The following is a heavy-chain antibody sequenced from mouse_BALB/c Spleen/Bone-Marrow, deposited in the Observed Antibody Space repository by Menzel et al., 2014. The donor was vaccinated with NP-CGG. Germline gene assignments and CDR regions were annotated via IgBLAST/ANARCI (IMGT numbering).Heavy chain of an antibody. CDR2: ISGYYGDA. D-gene: IGHD2-14*01. V-gene: IGHV1S137*01. CDR3: ARSGKVRNAMDY. Sequence: VKLMESGAKLVRPGVSVKISCKGSGYTFTDHAIHWVKRSHAKSLEWIGVISGYYGDAIYNQKFKGKVTMTVDKSSSTAYMELARQTSEDSAIYYCARSGKVRNAMDYWGQGTSVTVSS. CDR1: GYTFTDHA. J-gene: IGHJ4*01.